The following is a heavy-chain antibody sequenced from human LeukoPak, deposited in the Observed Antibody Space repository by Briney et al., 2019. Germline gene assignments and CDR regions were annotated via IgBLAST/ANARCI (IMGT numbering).Heavy chain of an antibody. CDR3: ARGRRITMVRGYYFDY. CDR1: GGSISSYY. J-gene: IGHJ4*02. D-gene: IGHD3-10*01. V-gene: IGHV4-59*01. CDR2: IYYSGST. Sequence: SETLSLTCTVSGGSISSYYWSWIRQPPGKGLEWIGYIYYSGSTNYNPSLKSRVTISVDTSKNQFSLKLSSVTAADTAVYYCARGRRITMVRGYYFDYWGQGTLVTVFS.